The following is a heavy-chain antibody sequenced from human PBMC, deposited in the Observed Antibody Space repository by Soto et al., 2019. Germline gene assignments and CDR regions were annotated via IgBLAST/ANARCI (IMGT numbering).Heavy chain of an antibody. Sequence: QVHLVQSGAEVKKPGASVKVSCQGSGYAFTTYGITWVRQAPGQGLEWMGWISAHNGNTNYAQKLQGRVTVTRDTPTTTAYMQLRSLSYDDTAVYYCARGNYVDYWGEGAVVSVSS. CDR3: ARGNYVDY. CDR2: ISAHNGNT. J-gene: IGHJ4*02. CDR1: GYAFTTYG. V-gene: IGHV1-18*01.